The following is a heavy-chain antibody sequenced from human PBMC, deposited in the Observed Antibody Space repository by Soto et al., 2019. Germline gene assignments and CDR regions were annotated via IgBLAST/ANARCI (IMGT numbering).Heavy chain of an antibody. J-gene: IGHJ5*02. D-gene: IGHD3-22*01. CDR1: GFTFSSYW. CDR2: IKQDGSEK. Sequence: EVQLVESGGGLVQPGGSLRLPCAASGFTFSSYWMSWVRQAPGKGLEWVANIKQDGSEKYYVDSVKGRFTISRDNAKNSLYLQMNSLRAEDTAVYYCAREGDSSGTPGFDPWGQGTLVTVSS. V-gene: IGHV3-7*01. CDR3: AREGDSSGTPGFDP.